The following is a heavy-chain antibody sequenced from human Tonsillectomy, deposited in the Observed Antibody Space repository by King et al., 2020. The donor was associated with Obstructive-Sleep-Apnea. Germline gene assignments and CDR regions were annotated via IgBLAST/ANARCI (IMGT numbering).Heavy chain of an antibody. CDR1: GFSFNLYG. D-gene: IGHD7-27*01. CDR2: LSFDGKNE. CDR3: AKPQSADYANNWGALDF. V-gene: IGHV3-30*18. Sequence: VQLVESGGGVVQPGRSLRLSCAASGFSFNLYGMHWVRQAPGKGLEWVAVLSFDGKNEYYKDSVKGRFTISRDNSKNTLYLQMNSLRPEDTALYYCAKPQSADYANNWGALDFWGQGAPVTVSS. J-gene: IGHJ4*02.